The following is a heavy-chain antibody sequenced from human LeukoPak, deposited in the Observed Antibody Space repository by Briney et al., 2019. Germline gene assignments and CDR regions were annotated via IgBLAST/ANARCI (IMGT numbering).Heavy chain of an antibody. D-gene: IGHD2-15*01. V-gene: IGHV3-23*01. Sequence: GGSLRLSCAASGFTFSSYAMSWVRQAPGKGLEWVSAISGSGGSTYYADSVKGRLTISRDNSKNTLYLQMNSLRAEDTAVYYCAKHVGVVAATSYYFDYWGQGTLVTVSS. CDR3: AKHVGVVAATSYYFDY. CDR2: ISGSGGST. J-gene: IGHJ4*02. CDR1: GFTFSSYA.